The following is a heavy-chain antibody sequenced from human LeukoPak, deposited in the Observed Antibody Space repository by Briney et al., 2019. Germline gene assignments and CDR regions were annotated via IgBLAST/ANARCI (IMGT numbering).Heavy chain of an antibody. CDR3: ARGGITMIVGWFDP. CDR2: IHNSGST. V-gene: IGHV4-39*07. J-gene: IGHJ5*02. CDR1: DDSISTSDYY. Sequence: NPSETLSLICTVSDDSISTSDYYWGWIRQPPGKRLEWIASIHNSGSTYYNPSLKSRVTISVDTSQNQFSLKPSSVTAADTAMYYCARGGITMIVGWFDPWGQGTLVTVSS. D-gene: IGHD3-22*01.